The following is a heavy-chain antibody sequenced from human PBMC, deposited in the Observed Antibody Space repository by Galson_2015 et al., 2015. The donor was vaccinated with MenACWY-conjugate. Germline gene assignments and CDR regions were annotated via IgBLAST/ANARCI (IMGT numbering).Heavy chain of an antibody. Sequence: SLRISCAASGFVFGSYPMHWVRQAPGEGLECISTISPSGSNTFYADSAKGRFSIYRDNSKTTVYLHMSSLRPEDTAVYYCVKAWYSRDWYSLYNFLFQHWGQGTQVIVSS. CDR3: VKAWYSRDWYSLYNFLFQH. V-gene: IGHV3-64D*09. CDR1: GFVFGSYP. D-gene: IGHD6-19*01. CDR2: ISPSGSNT. J-gene: IGHJ1*01.